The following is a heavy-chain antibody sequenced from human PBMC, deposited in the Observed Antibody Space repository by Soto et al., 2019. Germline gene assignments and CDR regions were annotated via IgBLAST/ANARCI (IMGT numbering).Heavy chain of an antibody. Sequence: LGESLKISCKGSGYSFTSYWIGWVRQMPGKGLEWMGIIYPGDSDTRYSPSFQGQVTISADKSISTAYLQWSSLKASDTAMYYCARHPYCSGGSCYPPDYWGQGTLVTVSS. CDR2: IYPGDSDT. D-gene: IGHD2-15*01. CDR3: ARHPYCSGGSCYPPDY. J-gene: IGHJ4*02. CDR1: GYSFTSYW. V-gene: IGHV5-51*01.